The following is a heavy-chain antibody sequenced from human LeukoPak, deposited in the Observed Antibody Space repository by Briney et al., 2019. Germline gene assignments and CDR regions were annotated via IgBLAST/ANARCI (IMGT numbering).Heavy chain of an antibody. CDR3: ARVVARGIAVAGDAFDI. V-gene: IGHV4-4*07. CDR1: GGSISSYY. CDR2: IYTSGST. D-gene: IGHD6-19*01. J-gene: IGHJ3*02. Sequence: KPSETLSLTCTVSGGSISSYYWSWIRQPAGKGLEWIGRIYTSGSTNYNPSLKSRVTMSVDTSKNQFSLKLSSVTAADTAVYYCARVVARGIAVAGDAFDIWGQGTMVTVSS.